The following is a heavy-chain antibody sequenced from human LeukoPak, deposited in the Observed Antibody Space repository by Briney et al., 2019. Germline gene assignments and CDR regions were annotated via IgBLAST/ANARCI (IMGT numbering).Heavy chain of an antibody. CDR1: GFTFSDYY. Sequence: GGSLRLSRAASGFTFSDYYMTWIRQAPGKGLEWIASISASGSMTFYADSVKDRFTISRDNAKNSLHLQMNSLRAEDTAVYFCARHMVLSPCDYWGQGTLVTVSS. CDR3: ARHMVLSPCDY. CDR2: ISASGSMT. D-gene: IGHD4/OR15-4a*01. V-gene: IGHV3-11*01. J-gene: IGHJ4*02.